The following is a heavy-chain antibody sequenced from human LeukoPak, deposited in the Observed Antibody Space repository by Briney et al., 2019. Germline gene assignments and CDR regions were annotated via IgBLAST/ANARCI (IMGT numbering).Heavy chain of an antibody. J-gene: IGHJ4*02. D-gene: IGHD6-19*01. CDR2: ISWNSGSI. CDR1: GFTFDDYA. Sequence: GGSLRLSCAASGFTFDDYAMHWVRQAPGKSLEWVSGISWNSGSIGYADSVKGRFTISRDNAKNSLYLQMNSLRAEDTALYYCAKAPIAVADNGAHYYFDYWGQGTLVTVSS. V-gene: IGHV3-9*01. CDR3: AKAPIAVADNGAHYYFDY.